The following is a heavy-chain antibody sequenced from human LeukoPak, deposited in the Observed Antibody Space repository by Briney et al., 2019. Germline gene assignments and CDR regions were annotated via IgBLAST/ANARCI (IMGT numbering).Heavy chain of an antibody. CDR1: GGSFSGYY. D-gene: IGHD2-15*01. V-gene: IGHV4-34*01. Sequence: SETLSLTCAVYGGSFSGYYWSWIRQPPGKVLEWIGEINHSGSTNYNPSLKSRVTISVDTSKNQFSLKLSSVTAADTAVYYCASVVSSTTLYCFDYWGQGTLVTVSS. CDR3: ASVVSSTTLYCFDY. CDR2: INHSGST. J-gene: IGHJ4*02.